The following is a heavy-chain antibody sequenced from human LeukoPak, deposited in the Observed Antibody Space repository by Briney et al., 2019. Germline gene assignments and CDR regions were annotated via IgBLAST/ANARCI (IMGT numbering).Heavy chain of an antibody. J-gene: IGHJ4*02. Sequence: GGSLRLSCVASGFRFSSDWLNWVRQAPGKGLEWVANIKQDGSEKYYVDSVKGRFTISRDNSKNTLYLQMNSLRAEDTAVYYCAKGDYWGQGTLVTVSS. V-gene: IGHV3-7*01. CDR1: GFRFSSDW. CDR3: AKGDY. CDR2: IKQDGSEK.